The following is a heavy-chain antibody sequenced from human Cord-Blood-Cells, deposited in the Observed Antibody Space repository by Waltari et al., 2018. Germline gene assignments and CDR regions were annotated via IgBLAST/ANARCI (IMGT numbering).Heavy chain of an antibody. CDR1: GYTFTGYY. J-gene: IGHJ6*02. Sequence: QVQLVQSGAEVKKPGASVKVSCTASGYTFTGYYLPWVRQAPGQGLEWMGWINPNSGGTNYAQKFQGRVTMTRDTSISTAYMELSRLRSDDTAVYYCAREEGTGTTTGDYYYYGMDVWGQGTTVTVSS. D-gene: IGHD1-1*01. CDR3: AREEGTGTTTGDYYYYGMDV. V-gene: IGHV1-2*02. CDR2: INPNSGGT.